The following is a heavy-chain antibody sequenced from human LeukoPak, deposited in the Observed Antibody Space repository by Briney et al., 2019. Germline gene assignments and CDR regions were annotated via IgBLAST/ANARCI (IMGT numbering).Heavy chain of an antibody. J-gene: IGHJ3*02. CDR3: ARSRDPNGFPHDAFDI. CDR1: GGSISSQY. Sequence: SETLSLTCTVAGGSISSQYWNWIRQPPGKGLEWIGYIYYSGRTNYNPSLESRVTISVDTSKNQFSLKLSSVTAADTAVYYCARSRDPNGFPHDAFDIWGQGTMVTVSS. D-gene: IGHD2-2*01. CDR2: IYYSGRT. V-gene: IGHV4-59*11.